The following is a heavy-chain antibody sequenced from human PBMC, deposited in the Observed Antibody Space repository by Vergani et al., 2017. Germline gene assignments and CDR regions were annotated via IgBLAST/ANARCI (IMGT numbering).Heavy chain of an antibody. D-gene: IGHD6-13*01. CDR3: AKDISRWYYFDY. V-gene: IGHV3-23*01. Sequence: EVQLLESGGGLVQPGGSLRLSCAASGFTFSSYAMSWVRQAPGKGLEWVSAISGSGGSTYYADSVKGRFTISRDNSKNTLYLHMNSLRAEDTAVYFCAKDISRWYYFDYWGQGALVTVSS. CDR2: ISGSGGST. CDR1: GFTFSSYA. J-gene: IGHJ4*02.